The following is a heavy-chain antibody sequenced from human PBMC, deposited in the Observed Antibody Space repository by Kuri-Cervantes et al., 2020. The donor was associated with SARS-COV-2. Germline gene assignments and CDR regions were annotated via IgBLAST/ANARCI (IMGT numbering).Heavy chain of an antibody. CDR2: IYYSGST. Sequence: SETLSLTCAVSGGSISSSNWWSWIRQPPGRGLEWIGYIYYSGSTYYNPSLKSRVTISVDTSKNQFSLKLSSVTAADTAVYYCARLGYSYAYARDYWGQGTLVTVSS. CDR1: GGSISSSNW. CDR3: ARLGYSYAYARDY. J-gene: IGHJ4*02. D-gene: IGHD5-18*01. V-gene: IGHV4-4*02.